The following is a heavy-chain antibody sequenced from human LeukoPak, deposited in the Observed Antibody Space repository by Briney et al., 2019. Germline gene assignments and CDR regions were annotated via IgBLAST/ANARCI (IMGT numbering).Heavy chain of an antibody. V-gene: IGHV4-34*01. CDR3: ARGAADRNNYYYYIDV. J-gene: IGHJ6*03. Sequence: AETLSLTCAVYGGSFNTYYLNWIRQSPGKGLEWLGEINHTGTTNYNPSLKSRGTLSVDTSKNQFSMKLKSVTAADTAVYYCARGAADRNNYYYYIDVWGNGTTVTVSS. CDR1: GGSFNTYY. D-gene: IGHD1/OR15-1a*01. CDR2: INHTGTT.